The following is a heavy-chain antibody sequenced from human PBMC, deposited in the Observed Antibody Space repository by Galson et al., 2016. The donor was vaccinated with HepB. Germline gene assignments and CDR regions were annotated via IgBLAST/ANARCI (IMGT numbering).Heavy chain of an antibody. Sequence: SETLSLTCTVSGGSISSHYWSWVRQPAGKGLEWMGLYSSGNTKYNPSLESRVTMSVDTSKNHFSLKLSSVTAADTAVYYCAREIAVADMNGFDPWGQGTLVIVSP. CDR1: GGSISSHY. CDR3: AREIAVADMNGFDP. CDR2: YSSGNT. J-gene: IGHJ5*02. V-gene: IGHV4-4*07. D-gene: IGHD6-19*01.